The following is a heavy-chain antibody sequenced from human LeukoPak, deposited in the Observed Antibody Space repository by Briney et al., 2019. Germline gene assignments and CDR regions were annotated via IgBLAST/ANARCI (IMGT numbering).Heavy chain of an antibody. D-gene: IGHD5-24*01. CDR1: GFTFDDYA. CDR3: AKDRGRRDGYNYNYFDY. V-gene: IGHV3-9*01. Sequence: GGSLRLSCAASGFTFDDYAMHWVRQAPGKGLEWVSGISWNSGSIGYADSVKGRFTISRDNAKNSLYLQMNSLRAEDTALYYCAKDRGRRDGYNYNYFDYWGQGTLVTVSS. CDR2: ISWNSGSI. J-gene: IGHJ4*02.